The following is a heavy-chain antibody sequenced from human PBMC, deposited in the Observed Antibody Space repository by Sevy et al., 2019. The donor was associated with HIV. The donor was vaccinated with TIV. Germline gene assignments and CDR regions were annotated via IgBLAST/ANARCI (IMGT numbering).Heavy chain of an antibody. CDR3: ARGSPIAAAGSAEYFQH. D-gene: IGHD6-13*01. CDR2: IWYDGSNK. V-gene: IGHV3-33*01. Sequence: GSLRLSCAASGFTFSSYGMHWVRQAPGKGLEWVAVIWYDGSNKYYADSVKGRFTISRDNSKNTLYLQMNSLRAEDTAVYYCARGSPIAAAGSAEYFQHWGQGTLVTVSS. J-gene: IGHJ1*01. CDR1: GFTFSSYG.